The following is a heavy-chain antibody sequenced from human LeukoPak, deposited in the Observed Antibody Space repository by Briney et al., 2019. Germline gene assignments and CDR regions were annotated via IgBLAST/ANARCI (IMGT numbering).Heavy chain of an antibody. CDR3: ARDRGMVDV. V-gene: IGHV3-48*01. J-gene: IGHJ6*04. D-gene: IGHD2-8*01. CDR1: GFAFSSSS. Sequence: GGSLRLSCEASGFAFSSSSMNWVRQAPGKGLEWVSYISGSSDIIYYTDSVKGRFTISRDNAKNSLYLQMNSLRAEDTAVYYCARDRGMVDVWGKGTTVTVSS. CDR2: ISGSSDII.